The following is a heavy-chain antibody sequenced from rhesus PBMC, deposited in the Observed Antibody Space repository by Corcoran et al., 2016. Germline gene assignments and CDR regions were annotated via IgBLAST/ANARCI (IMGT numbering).Heavy chain of an antibody. V-gene: IGHV4S7*01. D-gene: IGHD1-44*02. CDR2: IYGRSGRN. J-gene: IGHJ4*01. CDR1: GGSISDSYY. CDR3: ARARVGVRSFDY. Sequence: QVQLQESGPGLVKPSETLSLTCSVSGGSISDSYYWNWILHPPGKWLEWIGNIYGRSGRNDNNPSLKSRVTISKYTSKNQFSLKLSSVTAADTAVYYCARARVGVRSFDYWGQGVLVTVSS.